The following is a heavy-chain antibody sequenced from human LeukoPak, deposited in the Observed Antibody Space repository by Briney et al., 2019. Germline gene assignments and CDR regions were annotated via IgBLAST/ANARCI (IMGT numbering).Heavy chain of an antibody. CDR2: IIPIFGTA. Sequence: GSSVKVSCKASGGTFSSYAISWVRQAPGQGLEWMGGIIPIFGTANYAQKFQGRVTITADESTSTAYMELSSLRSEDTAVYYCAREEGGSYLPHRYFDLWGRGTLVTVSS. J-gene: IGHJ2*01. CDR3: AREEGGSYLPHRYFDL. V-gene: IGHV1-69*01. CDR1: GGTFSSYA. D-gene: IGHD1-26*01.